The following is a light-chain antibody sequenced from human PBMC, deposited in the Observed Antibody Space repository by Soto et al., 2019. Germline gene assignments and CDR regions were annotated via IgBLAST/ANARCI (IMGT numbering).Light chain of an antibody. CDR1: SSNIGAGYV. CDR2: SDN. J-gene: IGLJ1*01. Sequence: QSVLTQPPSVSGAPGQRVTISCTGSSSNIGAGYVVHWYQQLPGAAPKLLIFSDNNRPSGVTDRFSGSKSGTSASLAITGLRAEEEADYYCQSYDNNSDYVFGTGTKVTVL. V-gene: IGLV1-40*01. CDR3: QSYDNNSDYV.